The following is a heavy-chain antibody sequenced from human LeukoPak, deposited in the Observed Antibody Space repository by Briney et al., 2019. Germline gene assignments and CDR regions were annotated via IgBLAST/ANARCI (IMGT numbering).Heavy chain of an antibody. Sequence: SETLSLACSVSDDSISRRGYYWSWIRQRPGMGLEWMGYIYYNGRSGNTYYNLALKSRVTMSIDTGEKHFSLRLTSVTAADTAVYYCANSLPTVSTRNYFDYWGQGTLVIVSS. CDR2: IYYNGRSGNT. V-gene: IGHV4-31*03. D-gene: IGHD5/OR15-5a*01. CDR1: DDSISRRGYY. CDR3: ANSLPTVSTRNYFDY. J-gene: IGHJ4*02.